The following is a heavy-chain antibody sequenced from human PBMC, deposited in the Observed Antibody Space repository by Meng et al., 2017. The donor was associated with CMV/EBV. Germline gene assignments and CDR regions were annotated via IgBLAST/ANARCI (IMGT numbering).Heavy chain of an antibody. CDR1: GFTFSSYS. CDR2: ISSSSSTI. Sequence: GESLKISCAASGFTFSSYSMNWVRQAPGKGLEWVSYISSSSSTIYYADSVKGRFTISRDNAKNSLYLQMNSLRAEDTAVYYCARDRSSYYYYYGMDVWGQGTTVTVSS. D-gene: IGHD5-18*01. J-gene: IGHJ6*02. CDR3: ARDRSSYYYYYGMDV. V-gene: IGHV3-48*04.